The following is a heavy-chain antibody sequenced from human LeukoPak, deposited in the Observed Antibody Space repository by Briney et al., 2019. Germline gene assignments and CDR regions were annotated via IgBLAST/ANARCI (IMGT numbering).Heavy chain of an antibody. CDR3: ARQITMVRGVIIRNYYYYGMDV. Sequence: GASVKVSCKASVYTFTSYDINWVRQATGQGLEWMGWMNPNSGNTGYAQKFQGRVTMTRNTSISTAYMELSSLRSEDTAVYYCARQITMVRGVIIRNYYYYGMDVWGQGTTVTVSS. V-gene: IGHV1-8*01. CDR1: VYTFTSYD. D-gene: IGHD3-10*01. CDR2: MNPNSGNT. J-gene: IGHJ6*02.